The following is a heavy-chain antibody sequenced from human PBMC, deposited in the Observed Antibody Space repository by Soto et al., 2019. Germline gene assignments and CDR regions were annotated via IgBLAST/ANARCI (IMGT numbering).Heavy chain of an antibody. D-gene: IGHD3-16*01. CDR1: GGSISSYY. Sequence: QVQLQESGPGLVKPSETLSLTCTVSGGSISSYYWSWIRQPPGKGLEWIGYIYYSGSTNYNPSLKTRVTISVDTSKNQFSLKLSSVTAADTAVYYCARGWGYYFDYWGQGTLVTVSS. J-gene: IGHJ4*02. CDR2: IYYSGST. V-gene: IGHV4-59*01. CDR3: ARGWGYYFDY.